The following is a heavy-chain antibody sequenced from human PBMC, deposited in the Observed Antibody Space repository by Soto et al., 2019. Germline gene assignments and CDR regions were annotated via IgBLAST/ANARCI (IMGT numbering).Heavy chain of an antibody. Sequence: QVLLQESGPGLVKPSGTLSLTCAVSGDSISSSFCWSWVRQPPGKGLEWIGEIYHTESTVYNPSLKRRVTVVLVRYKTQFSLTLDSVSAADTAVYNSASYDFGTFDSWGRGALGTVSS. CDR2: IYHTEST. V-gene: IGHV4-4*02. J-gene: IGHJ4*02. CDR1: GDSISSSFC. D-gene: IGHD4-17*01. CDR3: ASYDFGTFDS.